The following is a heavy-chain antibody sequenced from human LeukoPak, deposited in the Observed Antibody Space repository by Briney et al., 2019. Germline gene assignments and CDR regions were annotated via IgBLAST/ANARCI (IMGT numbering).Heavy chain of an antibody. Sequence: SGPTLVNPPQTLTLTCTFSGFSLSTSGMCVGWIRQPPGKALEWLSRIDWDDDKYYSSSLKTRLTISKDTSKNQVVLTITDTDPVDTATYYCARAVAGAYYYGMDVWGQGTTVTVSS. CDR3: ARAVAGAYYYGMDV. D-gene: IGHD6-19*01. CDR1: GFSLSTSGMC. V-gene: IGHV2-70*11. CDR2: IDWDDDK. J-gene: IGHJ6*02.